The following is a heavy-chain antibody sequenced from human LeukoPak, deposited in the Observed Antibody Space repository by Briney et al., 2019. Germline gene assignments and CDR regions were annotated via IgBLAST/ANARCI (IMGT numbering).Heavy chain of an antibody. D-gene: IGHD2-15*01. Sequence: PSETLSLTXTVSGGSISSYYWSWIRQPPGKGLEWIGYIYYSGSTNYNPSLKSRVTISVDTSKNQFSLKLSSVTAADTAVYYCARACSGGSCYSTSYYYYYYMDVWGKGTTVTVSS. CDR2: IYYSGST. J-gene: IGHJ6*03. CDR3: ARACSGGSCYSTSYYYYYYMDV. V-gene: IGHV4-59*01. CDR1: GGSISSYY.